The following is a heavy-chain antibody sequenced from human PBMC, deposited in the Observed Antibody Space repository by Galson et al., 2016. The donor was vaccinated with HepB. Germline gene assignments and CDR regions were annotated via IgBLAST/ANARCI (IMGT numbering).Heavy chain of an antibody. J-gene: IGHJ4*02. CDR1: GFTFSTYW. Sequence: LRLSCAASGFTFSTYWLSWVRQAPGKGLEWVANIAPDGGEKYFVDSVKGRFSISRDNSKNSLNLQMNSLRGEDTAVYYCARTMIRGVVRALVFDSGGQGTLVTVPS. D-gene: IGHD3-10*01. V-gene: IGHV3-7*01. CDR2: IAPDGGEK. CDR3: ARTMIRGVVRALVFDS.